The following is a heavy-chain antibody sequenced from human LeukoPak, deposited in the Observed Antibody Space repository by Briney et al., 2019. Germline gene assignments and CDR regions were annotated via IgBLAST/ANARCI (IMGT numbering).Heavy chain of an antibody. V-gene: IGHV3-9*01. CDR3: AKDISRYQLAPVDI. Sequence: PGGSLRLSCAAPGFTFDDYAMHWVRQAPGKGLEWVSGISWNSGSIGYADSVKGRFTISRDNAKNSLYLQMNSLRAEDTALYYCAKDISRYQLAPVDIWGQGTMVTVSS. D-gene: IGHD2-2*01. CDR2: ISWNSGSI. J-gene: IGHJ3*02. CDR1: GFTFDDYA.